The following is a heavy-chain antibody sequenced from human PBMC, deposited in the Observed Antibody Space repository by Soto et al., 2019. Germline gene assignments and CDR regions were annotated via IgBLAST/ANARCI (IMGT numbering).Heavy chain of an antibody. J-gene: IGHJ6*03. V-gene: IGHV1-69*05. CDR2: IIPIFGTT. D-gene: IGHD6-19*01. Sequence: ASVKVSCKASGGTFSSYAISWVRQAPGQGLEWMGGIIPIFGTTNYAQKFQGRVTMTTDASTSTVYLELRSLTSDDTAVYYCARDRGVAPPVAGNTHYYYYMDVWGKGTTVTVSS. CDR1: GGTFSSYA. CDR3: ARDRGVAPPVAGNTHYYYYMDV.